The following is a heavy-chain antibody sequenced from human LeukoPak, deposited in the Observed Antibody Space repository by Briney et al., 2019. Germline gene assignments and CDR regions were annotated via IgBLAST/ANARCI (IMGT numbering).Heavy chain of an antibody. CDR2: IYYSGST. J-gene: IGHJ6*03. Sequence: PSETLSLICTVSGGSISSYYWSWIRQPPAKGLEWMGYIYYSGSTNYNPSLKSRVTISVDTSKNQFSLKLSSVTAADTAVHYCARVGIDSGYDYGYYYYYMDVWGKGTTVTVSS. CDR3: ARVGIDSGYDYGYYYYYMDV. V-gene: IGHV4-59*01. CDR1: GGSISSYY. D-gene: IGHD5-12*01.